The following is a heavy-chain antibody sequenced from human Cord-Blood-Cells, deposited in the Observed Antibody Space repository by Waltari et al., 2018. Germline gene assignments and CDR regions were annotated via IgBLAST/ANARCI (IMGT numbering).Heavy chain of an antibody. Sequence: QVTLKESGPVLVKPTETLTLTCTVPGFSLSNARMGGSWIRQPPGKALEWLAHIFSNDEKSYSTSLKSRLTISKDTSKSQVVLTMTNMDPVVTATYYCARIGYYYGSGSYAFDIWGQGTMVTVSS. V-gene: IGHV2-26*01. J-gene: IGHJ3*02. D-gene: IGHD3-10*01. CDR2: IFSNDEK. CDR1: GFSLSNARMG. CDR3: ARIGYYYGSGSYAFDI.